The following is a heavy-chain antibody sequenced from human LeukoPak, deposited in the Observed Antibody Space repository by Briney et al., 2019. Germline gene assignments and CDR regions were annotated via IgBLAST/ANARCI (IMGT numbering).Heavy chain of an antibody. CDR3: ASGGMGARKYYSDPFHY. CDR1: GFTVSSNY. CDR2: LYSRGST. J-gene: IGHJ4*02. Sequence: GGSLRLSCAASGFTVSSNYMRWVRQAPGKGLEWVSILYSRGSTYYADSVKGRFTISRDDSKNTLNLQMNSLRAEDTAVYYCASGGMGARKYYSDPFHYWGQRTLVTVSS. V-gene: IGHV3-53*01. D-gene: IGHD3-10*01.